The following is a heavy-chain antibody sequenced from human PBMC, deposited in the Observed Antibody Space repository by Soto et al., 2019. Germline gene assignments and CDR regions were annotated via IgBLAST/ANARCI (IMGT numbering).Heavy chain of an antibody. CDR3: TSSSYDSRYYFDY. J-gene: IGHJ4*02. V-gene: IGHV3-74*01. CDR2: INSDGSST. D-gene: IGHD3-22*01. Sequence: PGGPLRHSCAASGVTFSNYWMHWVRQAPGKGLVWVSRINSDGSSTSYADSVKGRFTISRDNAKNTLYLQMNSLRAEDTAVYYCTSSSYDSRYYFDYWGQGTLVTVSS. CDR1: GVTFSNYW.